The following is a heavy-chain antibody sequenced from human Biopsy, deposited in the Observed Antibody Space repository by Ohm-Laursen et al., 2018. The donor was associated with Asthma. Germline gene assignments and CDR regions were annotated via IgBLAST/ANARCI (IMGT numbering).Heavy chain of an antibody. Sequence: LRLSCAAPGFVFSQCGMHWVRQGPGKGLEWVALVSSDGHNKYYEDSVKGRFTISRDNSRNRLYLRINSLTVEDSAVYFCARQSGQEYGDSIPFDTWGQGTKVAVSS. CDR1: GFVFSQCG. CDR2: VSSDGHNK. J-gene: IGHJ3*02. CDR3: ARQSGQEYGDSIPFDT. V-gene: IGHV3-30*03. D-gene: IGHD3-22*01.